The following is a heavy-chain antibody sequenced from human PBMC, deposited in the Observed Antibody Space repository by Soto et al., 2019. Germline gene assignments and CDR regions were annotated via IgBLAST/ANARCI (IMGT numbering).Heavy chain of an antibody. CDR2: IWYDGSNK. CDR1: GFTFSSYG. D-gene: IGHD3-10*01. Sequence: QVQLVESGGGVAQPGRSLRLSCAASGFTFSSYGMHWVRQAPGKGLEWVAVIWYDGSNKYYADSVKGRFTISRDNSKNTLYLQMNSLRAEDTAVYYCARDRMVRGVRDYYYYYMDVWGKGTTVTVSS. V-gene: IGHV3-33*01. J-gene: IGHJ6*03. CDR3: ARDRMVRGVRDYYYYYMDV.